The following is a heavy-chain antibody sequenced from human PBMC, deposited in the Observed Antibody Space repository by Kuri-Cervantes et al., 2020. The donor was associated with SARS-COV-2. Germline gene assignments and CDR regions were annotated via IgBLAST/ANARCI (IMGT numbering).Heavy chain of an antibody. D-gene: IGHD3-10*01. CDR1: GGTFSSYA. CDR3: ARELWFGELSPNWFDP. Sequence: SVKVSCKASGGTFSSYAISWVRQAPGQGLEWMGRIIPILGIANYAQKFQGRVTITADKSTSTAYMELRSLRSDDTAVYYCARELWFGELSPNWFDPWGQGTLVTVSS. V-gene: IGHV1-69*04. CDR2: IIPILGIA. J-gene: IGHJ5*02.